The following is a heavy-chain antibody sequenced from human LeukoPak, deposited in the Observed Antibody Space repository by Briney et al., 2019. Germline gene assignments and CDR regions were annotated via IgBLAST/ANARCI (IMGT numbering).Heavy chain of an antibody. CDR1: GFTFSSYG. CDR2: IWYDGSSK. CDR3: AKVLGQYYYYYMDV. Sequence: GGSLRLSCAASGFTFSSYGMHWVRQAPGKGLEWVAVIWYDGSSKYYADSVKGRFTISRDNSKNTLYLQMNSLRAEDTAVYYCAKVLGQYYYYYMDVWGKGTTVTVSS. J-gene: IGHJ6*03. D-gene: IGHD3-16*01. V-gene: IGHV3-33*06.